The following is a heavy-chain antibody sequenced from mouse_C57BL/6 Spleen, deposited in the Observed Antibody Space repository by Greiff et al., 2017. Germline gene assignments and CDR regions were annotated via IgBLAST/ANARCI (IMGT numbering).Heavy chain of an antibody. Sequence: QVQLKQPGTELVKPGASVKLSCKASGYTFTSYWMHWVKQRPGQGLEWIGNINPSNGGTNYNEKFKSKATLTVDKSSSTAYMQLSSLTSEDSAVYYCARSRIIGDYAMDYWGQGTSVTVSS. D-gene: IGHD1-1*01. CDR3: ARSRIIGDYAMDY. J-gene: IGHJ4*01. CDR2: INPSNGGT. V-gene: IGHV1-53*01. CDR1: GYTFTSYW.